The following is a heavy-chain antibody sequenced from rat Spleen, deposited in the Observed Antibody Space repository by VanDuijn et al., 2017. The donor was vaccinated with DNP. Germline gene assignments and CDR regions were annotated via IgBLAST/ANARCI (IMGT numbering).Heavy chain of an antibody. V-gene: IGHV5-27*01. D-gene: IGHD1-2*01. J-gene: IGHJ2*01. Sequence: EVQLVESGGGLVQPGGSLTLSCAASGLNFSNYYMAWVRQAPKKGLEWVAIISTSGSRTYYPDSVRGRFTVSRDNTKNRLFLEMNSLKSEDTTTYFCTRIYYYSGYRYFDYWGQGVMVTVSS. CDR2: ISTSGSRT. CDR1: GLNFSNYY. CDR3: TRIYYYSGYRYFDY.